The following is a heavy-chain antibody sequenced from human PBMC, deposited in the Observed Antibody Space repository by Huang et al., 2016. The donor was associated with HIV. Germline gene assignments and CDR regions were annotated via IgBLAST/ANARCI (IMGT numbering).Heavy chain of an antibody. CDR1: GYTVSEVS. Sequence: QVQLVESGAELKKPGASVRVSCKVSGYTVSEVSLHWVRQAPEKGLEWMGGVDPEEGETIYAQRLQGRVTMTEDTSTDTAYMELSSLRPEDTAVYYCATSTPDVGAGVLRSAFDIWGQGTMVTVSS. CDR2: VDPEEGET. V-gene: IGHV1-24*01. D-gene: IGHD2-15*01. CDR3: ATSTPDVGAGVLRSAFDI. J-gene: IGHJ3*02.